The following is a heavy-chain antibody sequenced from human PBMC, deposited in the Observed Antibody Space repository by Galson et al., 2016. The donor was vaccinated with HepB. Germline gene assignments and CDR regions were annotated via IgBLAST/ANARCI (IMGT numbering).Heavy chain of an antibody. CDR1: GFTFSTYW. V-gene: IGHV3-7*03. D-gene: IGHD6-19*01. J-gene: IGHJ4*02. CDR3: VGDHGWFLRN. Sequence: SLRLSCAASGFTFSTYWMSWVRQAPGKGLEWLANIKNDGSEQFYIDSVKGRFTISRDNAKNSLYLQMNSLRADDTAIYYCVGDHGWFLRNWGQGALVSVSS. CDR2: IKNDGSEQ.